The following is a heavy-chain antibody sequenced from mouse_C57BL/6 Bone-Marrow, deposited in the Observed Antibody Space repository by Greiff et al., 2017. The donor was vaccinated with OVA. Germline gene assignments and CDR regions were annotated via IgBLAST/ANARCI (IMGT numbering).Heavy chain of an antibody. V-gene: IGHV1-81*01. J-gene: IGHJ3*01. CDR2: IYPRSGNT. Sequence: VQLQQSGAELARPGASVKLSCKASGYTFTSYGISWVKQRTGQGLEWIGEIYPRSGNTYYNEKFKGKATLTADKSSSTAYMELRSLTSEDSAVYFCARSGPYYYGPLAYWGQGTLVTVSA. D-gene: IGHD1-1*01. CDR1: GYTFTSYG. CDR3: ARSGPYYYGPLAY.